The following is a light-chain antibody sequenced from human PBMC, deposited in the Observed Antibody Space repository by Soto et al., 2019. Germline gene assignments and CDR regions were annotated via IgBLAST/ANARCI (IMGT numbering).Light chain of an antibody. CDR3: QTWGTGIPYV. Sequence: QPVLTKSPSASASLGASVKLTCTLSSGHSSYAIAWHQQQPEKGPRYLMKLNSDGSHSKGDGIPDRFSGSSSGAERYLTISGLDSEDEADYYCQTWGTGIPYVFGTGTKLTVL. CDR2: LNSDGSH. J-gene: IGLJ1*01. V-gene: IGLV4-69*01. CDR1: SGHSSYA.